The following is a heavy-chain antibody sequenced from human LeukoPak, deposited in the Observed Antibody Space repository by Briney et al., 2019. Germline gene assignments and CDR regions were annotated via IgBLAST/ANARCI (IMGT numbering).Heavy chain of an antibody. CDR3: ARDNGRDGYNLDY. D-gene: IGHD5-24*01. CDR1: GGTFSNYA. CDR2: IIPIFGTS. J-gene: IGHJ4*02. V-gene: IGHV1-69*06. Sequence: VASVKVSCKASGGTFSNYAISWVRQAPGQGLEWMGGIIPIFGTSNYAQKFQGRVTIIADKSTSTAYMELSSLRSDDTAVYYCARDNGRDGYNLDYWGQGTLVTVSS.